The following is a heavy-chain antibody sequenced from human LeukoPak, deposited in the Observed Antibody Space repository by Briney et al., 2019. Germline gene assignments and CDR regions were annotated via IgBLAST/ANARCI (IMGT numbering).Heavy chain of an antibody. J-gene: IGHJ5*02. CDR1: GGSISSSSYY. D-gene: IGHD6-19*01. CDR3: ARRIAVAGGWFDP. CDR2: IYNSGST. Sequence: PSETLSLTCTVSGGSISSSSYYWGWIRQPPGKGLEWIGSIYNSGSTYYNPSLKSRVTISVDTSKNQFSLKLSSVTAADTAVYYCARRIAVAGGWFDPWGQGTLVTVSS. V-gene: IGHV4-39*01.